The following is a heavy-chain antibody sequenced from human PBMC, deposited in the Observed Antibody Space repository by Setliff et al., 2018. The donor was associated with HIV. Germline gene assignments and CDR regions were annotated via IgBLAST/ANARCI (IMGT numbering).Heavy chain of an antibody. CDR3: VRDQLWSKATFDI. Sequence: PGGSLRLSCAASGFSFSGYWMSWVRQAPGKGLEWVANIKEDGSEEYYVDSVKGRFTISRDNAKSSLYLQMNSLRVEDTAVYYCVRDQLWSKATFDIWGQGTMVTVSS. CDR1: GFSFSGYW. J-gene: IGHJ3*02. V-gene: IGHV3-7*01. D-gene: IGHD5-18*01. CDR2: IKEDGSEE.